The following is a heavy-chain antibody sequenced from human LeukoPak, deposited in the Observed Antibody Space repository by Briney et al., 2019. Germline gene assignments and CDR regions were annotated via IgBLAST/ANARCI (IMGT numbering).Heavy chain of an antibody. Sequence: GGSLRLSCAASGFTFSSYSMNWVRQAPGKGLEWVSSISSSSSYIYYADSVKGRFTISRDNAKNSLYLQMNSLRAEDTAVYYCARGEYDFWSGYTRAIDYWGQGTLVTVSS. D-gene: IGHD3-3*01. V-gene: IGHV3-21*01. CDR1: GFTFSSYS. J-gene: IGHJ4*02. CDR3: ARGEYDFWSGYTRAIDY. CDR2: ISSSSSYI.